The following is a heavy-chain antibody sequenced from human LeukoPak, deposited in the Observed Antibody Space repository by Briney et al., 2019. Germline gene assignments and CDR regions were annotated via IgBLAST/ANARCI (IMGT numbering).Heavy chain of an antibody. CDR1: GGSISSSSYY. CDR2: IYYSGST. CDR3: ARQGSGTTPLDY. D-gene: IGHD1-26*01. J-gene: IGHJ4*02. V-gene: IGHV4-39*01. Sequence: PSETLSLTCTVSGGSISSSSYYWGWIRQPPGKGLEWIGSIYYSGSTYYNPSLKSRVTISVDTSKNQFSLKLSSVTAADTAVYFCARQGSGTTPLDYWGQGTLVTVSS.